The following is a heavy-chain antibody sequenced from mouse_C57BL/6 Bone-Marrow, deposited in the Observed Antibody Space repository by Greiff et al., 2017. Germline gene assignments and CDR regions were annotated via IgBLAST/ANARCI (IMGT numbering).Heavy chain of an antibody. CDR2: IYPGSGST. Sequence: QVQLQQPGAELVKPGASVKMSCKASGYTFTSYWITWVKQRPGQGLEWIGDIYPGSGSTNYNEKFKSKATLTVDTSSSTASMQLSSLTSADSAVYYCASDGYHIWYFDVWGTGTTVTVSS. CDR1: GYTFTSYW. V-gene: IGHV1-55*01. D-gene: IGHD2-3*01. CDR3: ASDGYHIWYFDV. J-gene: IGHJ1*03.